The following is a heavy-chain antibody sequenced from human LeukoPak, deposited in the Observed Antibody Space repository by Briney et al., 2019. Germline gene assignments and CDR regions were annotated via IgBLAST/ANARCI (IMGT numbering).Heavy chain of an antibody. CDR1: GFTFSNYY. Sequence: GGSLRLSCAASGFTFSNYYLTWVRQAPGKGLEWVANINLDGSLEKYVDSVKGRFTISRDNAENSVYLQMNSLRAEDTAVYYCARDGHNGNDFDYWGQGTLVTVSS. CDR3: ARDGHNGNDFDY. CDR2: INLDGSLE. V-gene: IGHV3-7*01. D-gene: IGHD1-1*01. J-gene: IGHJ4*02.